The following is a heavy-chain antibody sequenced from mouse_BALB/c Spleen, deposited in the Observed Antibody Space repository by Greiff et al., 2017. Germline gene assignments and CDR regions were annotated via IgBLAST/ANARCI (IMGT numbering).Heavy chain of an antibody. V-gene: IGHV5-17*02. CDR2: ISSGSSTI. CDR3: ARHGYGEDY. J-gene: IGHJ2*01. D-gene: IGHD2-2*01. CDR1: GFTFSSFG. Sequence: DVMLVESGGGLVQPGGSRKLSCAASGFTFSSFGMHWVRQAPEKGLEWVAYISSGSSTIYYADTVKGRFTISRDNPKNTLFLQMTSLRSEDTAMYYCARHGYGEDYWGQGTTLTVSS.